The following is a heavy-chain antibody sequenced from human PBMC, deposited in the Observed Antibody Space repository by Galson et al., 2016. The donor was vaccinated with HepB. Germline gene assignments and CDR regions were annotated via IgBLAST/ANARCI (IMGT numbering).Heavy chain of an antibody. Sequence: SLRLSCAASGLPFSTYWMNWVRQAPGKGLEWVANIQPDGSEKYYVDSVKGRFTISRDNARNSMYLQMNSLRADDTAVYYCARAQWILARRAAYFDYWGQGSLVTVSP. CDR2: IQPDGSEK. CDR1: GLPFSTYW. V-gene: IGHV3-7*04. D-gene: IGHD5-18*01. J-gene: IGHJ4*02. CDR3: ARAQWILARRAAYFDY.